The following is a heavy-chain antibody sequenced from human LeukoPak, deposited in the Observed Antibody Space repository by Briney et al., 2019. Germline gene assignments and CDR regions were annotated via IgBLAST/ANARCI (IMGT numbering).Heavy chain of an antibody. D-gene: IGHD3-3*01. CDR2: IYHSGST. CDR1: GGSISSGGYS. Sequence: PSETLSLTCAVPGGSISSGGYSWSWIRQPPGKGLEWIGYIYHSGSTYYNPSLKSRVTISVDRSKNQFSLKLSSVAAADTAVYYCARGQAGNYDFWSGYHLNFDYWGQGTLVTVSS. J-gene: IGHJ4*02. V-gene: IGHV4-30-2*01. CDR3: ARGQAGNYDFWSGYHLNFDY.